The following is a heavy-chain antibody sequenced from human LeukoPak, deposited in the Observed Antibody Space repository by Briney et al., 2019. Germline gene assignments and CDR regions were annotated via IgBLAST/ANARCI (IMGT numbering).Heavy chain of an antibody. CDR1: GGSISSYY. D-gene: IGHD5-24*01. CDR2: IYYSGST. J-gene: IGHJ4*02. Sequence: SETLSLTCTVSGGSISSYYWSWIRQPPGKGLEWIGYIYYSGSTNYNPSLKSRVTISVDTSKNQFSLKLSSVTAADTAVYYCALRRDGFLSFDHWGQGTLVTVSS. CDR3: ALRRDGFLSFDH. V-gene: IGHV4-59*01.